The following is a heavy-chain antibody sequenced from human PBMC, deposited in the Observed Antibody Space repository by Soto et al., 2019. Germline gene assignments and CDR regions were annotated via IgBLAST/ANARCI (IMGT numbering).Heavy chain of an antibody. D-gene: IGHD3-10*01. CDR3: ARAMHYYGSGSYLSYYYYYGMDV. V-gene: IGHV3-21*01. J-gene: IGHJ6*02. CDR2: ISSSSSYI. Sequence: EVQLVESGGGLVKPGGSLRLSCAASGFTFSSYSMNWVRQAPGKGLEWVSSISSSSSYIYYADSVKGRFTISRDNAKNSLYLQMNSLRVEDTAVYYCARAMHYYGSGSYLSYYYYYGMDVWGRGTTVTVSS. CDR1: GFTFSSYS.